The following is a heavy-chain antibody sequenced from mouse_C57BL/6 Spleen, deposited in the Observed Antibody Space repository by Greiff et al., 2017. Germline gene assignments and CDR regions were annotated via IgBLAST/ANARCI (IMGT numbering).Heavy chain of an antibody. CDR3: ARGAVGYFDY. Sequence: QVQLQQSGPELVKPGASVKISCKASGYSFTDYNMNWVKQSNGKSLEWIGNFHPYNDDTKYNEKFKGKATLTVEKSSSTVYLELSRLTSDDSAVYYCARGAVGYFDYWGQGTTLTVSS. J-gene: IGHJ2*01. CDR1: GYSFTDYN. CDR2: FHPYNDDT. V-gene: IGHV1-47*01. D-gene: IGHD1-1*02.